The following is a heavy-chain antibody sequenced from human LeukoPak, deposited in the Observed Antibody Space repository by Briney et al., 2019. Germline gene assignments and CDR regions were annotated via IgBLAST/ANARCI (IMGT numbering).Heavy chain of an antibody. J-gene: IGHJ4*02. D-gene: IGHD3-22*01. Sequence: ASVKVSCKASGYTFTTYYIHWVRQAPGQGLEWVGIINPSGGDTKYAQEFQGRVTLIRDTSTSTVSMELSSLRSEDTAVYYCARGSFAGTGGYYASNPFFDYWGQGTLVTVSS. CDR2: INPSGGDT. CDR3: ARGSFAGTGGYYASNPFFDY. CDR1: GYTFTTYY. V-gene: IGHV1-46*01.